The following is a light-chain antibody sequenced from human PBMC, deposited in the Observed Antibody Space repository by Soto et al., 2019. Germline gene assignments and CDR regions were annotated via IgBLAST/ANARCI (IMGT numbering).Light chain of an antibody. CDR3: MQALQKPWT. CDR1: QSLLHSNGYNY. J-gene: IGKJ1*01. V-gene: IGKV2-28*01. CDR2: LGS. Sequence: DIVMTQSPLSLPVTPGEPASISCRSSQSLLHSNGYNYLDWYLQKPGQSPQLLIYLGSNRASGVPHRFSGSGSGTDFTVKISRVEAEDVGVYYCMQALQKPWTFGQGTKVEIK.